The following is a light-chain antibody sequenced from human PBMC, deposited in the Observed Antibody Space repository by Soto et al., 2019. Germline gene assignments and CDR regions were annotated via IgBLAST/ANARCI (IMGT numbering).Light chain of an antibody. V-gene: IGKV3-20*01. CDR2: GAS. CDR3: QQYGSSPKT. Sequence: EIVLTQSPGTLSLSPGERATLSCRASQSLSSSYLAWYQQKPGQAPRLLIYGASSRATGIPDRFSGSGSGTDFTLIITRLEPEDFVVYYCQQYGSSPKTFGQGTKVEIK. J-gene: IGKJ1*01. CDR1: QSLSSSY.